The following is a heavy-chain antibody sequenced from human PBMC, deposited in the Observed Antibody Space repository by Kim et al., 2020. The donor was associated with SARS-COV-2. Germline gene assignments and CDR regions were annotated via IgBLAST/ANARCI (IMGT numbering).Heavy chain of an antibody. CDR1: GGSISRFY. J-gene: IGHJ2*01. CDR2: IYTSGST. V-gene: IGHV4-4*07. CDR3: ARSTPSGHYSPYWYCDL. Sequence: SETLSLTCTVSGGSISRFYWSWIRQPAGKGLEWIGHIYTSGSTNYNPSLKSRVSMSMDTPKNQFSLFVNSVTAADTAIYYCARSTPSGHYSPYWYCDLWG. D-gene: IGHD3-22*01.